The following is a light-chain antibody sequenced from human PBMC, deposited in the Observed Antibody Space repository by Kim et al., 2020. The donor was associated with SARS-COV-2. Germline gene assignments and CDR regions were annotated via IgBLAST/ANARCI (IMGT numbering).Light chain of an antibody. CDR1: KLGDKY. V-gene: IGLV3-1*01. J-gene: IGLJ2*01. Sequence: SYELTQPPSVSVSPGQTASITCSGDKLGDKYAFWYQQKPGQTPVLVIYYDDKRPSEIPERFSGSTSGNTATLTISGTQTKDEASYFCQAWDSSNAVFGGG. CDR2: YDD. CDR3: QAWDSSNAV.